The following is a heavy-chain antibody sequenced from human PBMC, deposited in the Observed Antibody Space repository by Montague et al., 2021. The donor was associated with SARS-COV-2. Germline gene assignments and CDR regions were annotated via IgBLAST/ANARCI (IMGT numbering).Heavy chain of an antibody. Sequence: SETLSLTCTISGGSITGYFWTWIRRPPGKGLVWLGHMHYSGSTKYNPSLESRVTMSIDTSESQFSLHLRSVTAADTGVYYCARVPFSSSWYYLDYRGQGTLVTVSS. CDR3: ARVPFSSSWYYLDY. CDR1: GGSITGYF. V-gene: IGHV4-59*12. D-gene: IGHD6-13*01. CDR2: MHYSGST. J-gene: IGHJ4*02.